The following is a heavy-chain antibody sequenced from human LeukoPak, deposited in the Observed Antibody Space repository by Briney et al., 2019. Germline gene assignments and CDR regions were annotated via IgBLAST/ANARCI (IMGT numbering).Heavy chain of an antibody. V-gene: IGHV4-31*03. CDR1: GGSISSGGYY. CDR3: ARDGGYTLAHAFDI. Sequence: PSETLSLTCTVSGGSISSGGYYWSWIRQHPGKGLEWIGYIYYSGSTYYNPSLKSRVTISVDTSKNQFSLKLSSVTAADTAVYYCARDGGYTLAHAFDIWGQGTMVTVSS. CDR2: IYYSGST. J-gene: IGHJ3*02. D-gene: IGHD3-16*02.